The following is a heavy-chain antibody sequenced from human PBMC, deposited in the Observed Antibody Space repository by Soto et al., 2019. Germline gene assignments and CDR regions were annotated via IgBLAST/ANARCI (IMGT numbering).Heavy chain of an antibody. J-gene: IGHJ4*02. CDR3: ARADRSYFDY. CDR2: ISGSGGST. Sequence: LSGVASGFTFSSYAMRWVRQAPGKGLEWVSAISGSGGSTYYADSVKGRFTISRDNSKNTLYLQMNSLRAEDTAVYYCARADRSYFDYWGQGTLVTVSS. CDR1: GFTFSSYA. V-gene: IGHV3-23*01.